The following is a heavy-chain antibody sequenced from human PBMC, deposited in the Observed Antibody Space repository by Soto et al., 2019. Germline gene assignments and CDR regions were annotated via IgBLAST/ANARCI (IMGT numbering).Heavy chain of an antibody. CDR1: GGSINNYY. Sequence: QLQLQESGPGLVKPSETLSLTCSVSGGSINNYYWSWIRQPQGRGLEWIGYIYYTGSVDYKPHLKSRVTTSVDTSQNQFYLKLRSVTAADTAMYYCARCPLHCSGGNCYNFYYGLDVWGEGTTVTVS. V-gene: IGHV4-59*01. CDR2: IYYTGSV. CDR3: ARCPLHCSGGNCYNFYYGLDV. J-gene: IGHJ6*02. D-gene: IGHD2-15*01.